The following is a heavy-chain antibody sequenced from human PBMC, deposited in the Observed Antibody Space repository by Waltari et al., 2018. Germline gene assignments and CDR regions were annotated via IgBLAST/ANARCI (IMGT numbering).Heavy chain of an antibody. J-gene: IGHJ3*02. D-gene: IGHD6-13*01. Sequence: EEQLVEPGGGLVQPGDSLRLSCAASGFTFSSFWMNWVRQAPGKGPLWVPRIRSEPSDTTHADSWKCRFTISRDNARNTLYLQMNSLRAEDTAVYYCARDGAAAGNDAFDIWGQGTMVTVSS. CDR3: ARDGAAAGNDAFDI. CDR1: GFTFSSFW. CDR2: IRSEPSDT. V-gene: IGHV3-74*03.